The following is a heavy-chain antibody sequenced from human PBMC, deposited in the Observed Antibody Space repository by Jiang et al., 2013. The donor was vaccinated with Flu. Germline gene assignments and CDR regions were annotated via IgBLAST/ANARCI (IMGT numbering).Heavy chain of an antibody. Sequence: GAEVKKPGASVKVSCKASGYTFTGYYMHWVRQAPGQGLEWMGWINPNSGGTNYAQKFQGWVTMTRDTSISTAYMELSRLRSDDTAVYYCARASNYYDSSGYALGYAFDIWGQGTMVTVSS. CDR3: ARASNYYDSSGYALGYAFDI. V-gene: IGHV1-2*04. CDR2: INPNSGGT. CDR1: GYTFTGYY. D-gene: IGHD3-22*01. J-gene: IGHJ3*02.